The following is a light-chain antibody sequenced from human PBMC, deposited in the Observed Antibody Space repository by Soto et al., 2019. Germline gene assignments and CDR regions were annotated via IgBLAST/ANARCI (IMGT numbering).Light chain of an antibody. V-gene: IGKV3-20*01. CDR1: QSVSSSY. J-gene: IGKJ1*01. CDR2: GAS. Sequence: EIVLTQSPGTLSLSPGERATLSCRASQSVSSSYLAWYQQKPGQAPRLLIYGASSRATGIPDRFSGSGSGTGFTLTISRLEPEECAVYYCQQYGSSPWTFGQGTKVEIK. CDR3: QQYGSSPWT.